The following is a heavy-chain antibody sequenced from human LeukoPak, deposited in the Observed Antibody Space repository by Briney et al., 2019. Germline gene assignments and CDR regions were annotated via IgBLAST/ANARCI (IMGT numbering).Heavy chain of an antibody. V-gene: IGHV3-74*01. J-gene: IGHJ4*02. D-gene: IGHD3-3*01. CDR3: AREIHSEPYYDFWCGYYTKEFDY. CDR2: INSDGSST. Sequence: PGGSLRLSCAASGFTFSSYWMHWVRQAPGKGLVWVSRINSDGSSTNYAYSVKGRFTISRDNAKNTPYLQMNSLRAEDTDVYYCAREIHSEPYYDFWCGYYTKEFDYWGQGTLVTVSS. CDR1: GFTFSSYW.